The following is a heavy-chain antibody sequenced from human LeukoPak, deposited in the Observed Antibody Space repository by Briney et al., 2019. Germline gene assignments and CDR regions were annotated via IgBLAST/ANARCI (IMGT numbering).Heavy chain of an antibody. CDR3: CDGMDV. Sequence: GGSLRLSCAASGFIFRNYYMSWVRQAPGKGLEWVSAINGSGNSTYYVDSVQGRFTISRDNSKNTLYLQMNSLRAEDTAVYYCCDGMDVWGQGTTVAVSS. CDR1: GFIFRNYY. J-gene: IGHJ6*02. CDR2: INGSGNST. V-gene: IGHV3-23*01.